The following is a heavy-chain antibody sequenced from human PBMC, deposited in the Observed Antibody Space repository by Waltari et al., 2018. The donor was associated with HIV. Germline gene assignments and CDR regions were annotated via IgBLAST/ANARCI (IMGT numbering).Heavy chain of an antibody. Sequence: QVQLVQSGAEVKKPGASVKVSCKASGYTFTGYYMHWVRQAPGQGLEWMGWINPNSGDTNYSQKFQGRVTMTRDTSISTAYMELSRLRSDDTAVYYCARGVAPSSSWDNWFDPWGQGTLVTVSS. CDR3: ARGVAPSSSWDNWFDP. V-gene: IGHV1-2*02. J-gene: IGHJ5*02. D-gene: IGHD6-13*01. CDR1: GYTFTGYY. CDR2: INPNSGDT.